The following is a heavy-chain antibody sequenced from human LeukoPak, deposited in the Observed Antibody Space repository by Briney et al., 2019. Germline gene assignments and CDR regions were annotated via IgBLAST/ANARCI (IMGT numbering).Heavy chain of an antibody. Sequence: GGSLRLSCAVSGFTFSGYWMSWVRQAPGRGLEWVANIKQDGSEKYYVESVKGRFTISRDNAKNSLYLQMNSLRVEDTAVYYCARGGYRYEDWGRGTLVTVSS. CDR3: ARGGYRYED. CDR2: IKQDGSEK. D-gene: IGHD5-18*01. V-gene: IGHV3-7*01. J-gene: IGHJ4*02. CDR1: GFTFSGYW.